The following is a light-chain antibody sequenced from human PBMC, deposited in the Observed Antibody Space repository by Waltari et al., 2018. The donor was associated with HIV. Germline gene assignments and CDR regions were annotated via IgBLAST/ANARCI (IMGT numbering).Light chain of an antibody. Sequence: DIQLTQSPSSLSASVGERVTITCRASQGIRNDLSWYQQKPVSAPKRLIYAASTLQSGVPSRFSGSGSGTDFTLTISSLQPEDFATYYCFQHNDYPFTFGQGTKLDI. V-gene: IGKV1-17*01. CDR1: QGIRND. CDR3: FQHNDYPFT. CDR2: AAS. J-gene: IGKJ2*01.